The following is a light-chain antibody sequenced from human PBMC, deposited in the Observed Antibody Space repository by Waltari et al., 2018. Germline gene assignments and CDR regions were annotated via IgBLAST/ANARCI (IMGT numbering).Light chain of an antibody. CDR2: DAS. V-gene: IGKV3-11*01. CDR3: QQRSNWPPEIT. J-gene: IGKJ5*01. Sequence: IVLTQSPATLSLSPGERATLPCRASQSVSSYLAWYQQKPGQAPRLLIYDASNRATGIPARFSGSGSGTDFTLTISSLEPEDFAVYYCQQRSNWPPEITFGQGTRLEIK. CDR1: QSVSSY.